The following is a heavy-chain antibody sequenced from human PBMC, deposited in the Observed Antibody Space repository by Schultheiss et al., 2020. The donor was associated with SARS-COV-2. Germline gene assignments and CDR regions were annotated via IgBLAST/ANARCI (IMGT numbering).Heavy chain of an antibody. CDR2: ISYDGSNK. CDR1: GFTFSSYA. Sequence: GGSLRLSCAASGFTFSSYAMHWVRQAPGKGLEWVAVISYDGSNKYYADSVKGRFTISRDNSKNMLYLQMNSLRGEDTAVYYCARDRSGWDYGMDVWGQGTTVTVSS. D-gene: IGHD3-3*01. CDR3: ARDRSGWDYGMDV. V-gene: IGHV3-30*07. J-gene: IGHJ6*02.